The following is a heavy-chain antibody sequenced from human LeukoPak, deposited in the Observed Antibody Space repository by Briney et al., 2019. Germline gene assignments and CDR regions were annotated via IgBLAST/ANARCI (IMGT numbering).Heavy chain of an antibody. CDR1: GYTFTSYG. CDR3: ARDRPVLRYFDWPKPLGY. D-gene: IGHD3-9*01. Sequence: ASVKVSCKASGYTFTSYGISWVRQAPGQGLEWMGWISAYNGNTNYAQKLQGRVTMTTDTSTSTAYMELRSLRSDDTAVYYCARDRPVLRYFDWPKPLGYWGQGTLVTVSS. J-gene: IGHJ4*02. CDR2: ISAYNGNT. V-gene: IGHV1-18*01.